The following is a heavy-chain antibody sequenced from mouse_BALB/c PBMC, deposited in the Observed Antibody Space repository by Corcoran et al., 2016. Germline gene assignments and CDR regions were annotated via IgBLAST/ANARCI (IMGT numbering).Heavy chain of an antibody. Sequence: QIQLVQSGPELKKPGETVKISCKASGYTFTNYGMNWVKQAPGKGLKWMGWINTYTGEPTYADDFKGRFAFSLETSASTAYLQINNLKNEDTATYFCARRGTMISSWFAYWGQGTLVTVSA. CDR2: INTYTGEP. CDR3: ARRGTMISSWFAY. CDR1: GYTFTNYG. V-gene: IGHV9-3-1*01. J-gene: IGHJ3*01. D-gene: IGHD2-4*01.